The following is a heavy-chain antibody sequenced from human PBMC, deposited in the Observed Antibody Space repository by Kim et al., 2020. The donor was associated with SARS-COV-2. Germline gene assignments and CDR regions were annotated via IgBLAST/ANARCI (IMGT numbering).Heavy chain of an antibody. J-gene: IGHJ3*02. CDR3: ARGGYSGYDSSGGAFDI. CDR1: GFTFSSYS. Sequence: GGSLRLSCAASGFTFSSYSMNWVRQAPGKGLEWVSSISSSSSYIYYADSVKGRFTISRDNAKNSLYLQMNSLRAEDTAVYYCARGGYSGYDSSGGAFDIWGQGTMVTVSS. CDR2: ISSSSSYI. D-gene: IGHD5-12*01. V-gene: IGHV3-21*01.